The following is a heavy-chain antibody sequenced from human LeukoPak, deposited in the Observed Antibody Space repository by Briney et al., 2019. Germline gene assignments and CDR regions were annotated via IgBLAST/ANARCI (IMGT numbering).Heavy chain of an antibody. CDR1: GYTFNRYY. CDR2: LNPNSGVT. CDR3: AREDNWNYDY. J-gene: IGHJ4*02. V-gene: IGHV1-2*02. D-gene: IGHD1-7*01. Sequence: ASVKVSCKASGYTFNRYYMHWVRQAPGHGLGWMGWLNPNSGVTKYAQKFQGRVTMTRDTSISTAYMELSSLRSDDTAVYYCAREDNWNYDYWGQGTLVTVSS.